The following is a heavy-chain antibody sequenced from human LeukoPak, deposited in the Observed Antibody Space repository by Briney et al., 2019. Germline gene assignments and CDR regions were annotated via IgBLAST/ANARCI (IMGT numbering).Heavy chain of an antibody. D-gene: IGHD6-19*01. CDR1: GFTFSSYS. CDR2: ISSSSSYI. CDR3: ARDSGYSSGWYYFDY. J-gene: IGHJ4*02. V-gene: IGHV3-21*01. Sequence: GGSLRLSCAASGFTFSSYSMNWVRQAPGKGLEWVSSISSSSSYIYYADSVKGRFTISRDNAKNSLYLQMNSLRAEDTAVYYCARDSGYSSGWYYFDYRGQGTLVTVSS.